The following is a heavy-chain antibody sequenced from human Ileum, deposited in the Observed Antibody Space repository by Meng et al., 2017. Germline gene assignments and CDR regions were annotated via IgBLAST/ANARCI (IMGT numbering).Heavy chain of an antibody. CDR3: AKSVNFDAGGYYP. Sequence: VQLVEPGGGLVQPGGSLRLSCAASGFTVSVNYMSWVRQAPGKGLEWVSCIYVDGRTYYADSVKGRFTIFRDSSKNTLYLQMNSLRAEDTAVYYCAKSVNFDAGGYYPWGQGTLVTVSS. D-gene: IGHD3-22*01. CDR1: GFTVSVNY. CDR2: IYVDGRT. V-gene: IGHV3-66*01. J-gene: IGHJ5*02.